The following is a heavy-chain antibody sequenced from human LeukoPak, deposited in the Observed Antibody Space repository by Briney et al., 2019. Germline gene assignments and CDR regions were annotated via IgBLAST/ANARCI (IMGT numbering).Heavy chain of an antibody. J-gene: IGHJ6*02. CDR1: GFTFSSYA. CDR2: ISGSGGST. CDR3: ARITVTTSFYGMDV. Sequence: QSGGSLRLSCAASGFTFSSYAMSWVRQAPGKGLEWVSAISGSGGSTYYADSVKGRFTISRDNSKNTLYLQMNSLRAEDTAVYYCARITVTTSFYGMDVWGQGTTVTVSS. D-gene: IGHD4-17*01. V-gene: IGHV3-23*01.